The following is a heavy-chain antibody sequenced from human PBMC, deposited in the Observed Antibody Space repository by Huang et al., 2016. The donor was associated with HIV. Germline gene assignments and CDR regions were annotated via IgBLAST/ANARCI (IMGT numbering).Heavy chain of an antibody. D-gene: IGHD1-1*01. CDR2: ITFDGKNK. J-gene: IGHJ4*02. CDR1: GFTFSGYG. V-gene: IGHV3-30*18. CDR3: AKDNDLYYFDY. Sequence: QVHLVESGGGVVQPGRSLRLSCAASGFTFSGYGMHWVRQAPGKGLEWVAVITFDGKNKDYADSVRGSFTVSRDNSQNTVSLQMNTLRAEDTAVYYCAKDNDLYYFDYWGQGTLVTVSS.